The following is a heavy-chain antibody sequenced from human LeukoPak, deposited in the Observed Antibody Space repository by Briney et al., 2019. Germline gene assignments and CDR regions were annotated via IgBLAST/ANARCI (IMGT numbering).Heavy chain of an antibody. D-gene: IGHD2-2*01. J-gene: IGHJ4*02. CDR2: ISGSADNS. CDR3: AKVPGPSCYGGIDY. V-gene: IGHV3-23*01. Sequence: MSWVRXAPGKGLEWVSAISGSADNSYYADSVKGRFTISRDNSKNTLYLQINSLRAEDTAVYYCAKVPGPSCYGGIDYWGQGTLVTVSS.